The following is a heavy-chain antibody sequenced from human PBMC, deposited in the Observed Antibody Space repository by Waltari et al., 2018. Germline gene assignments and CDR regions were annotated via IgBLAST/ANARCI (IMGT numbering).Heavy chain of an antibody. J-gene: IGHJ6*02. CDR2: INHSGST. Sequence: QVQLQQWGAGLLKPSETLSLTCAVYGGSFSGYYWSWIRQPPGKGLEWIGEINHSGSTNYNPSLKSRVTISVDTSKNQFSLKLSSVTAADTAVYYCARTVTIYYYYYGMDVWGQGTTVTVSS. CDR1: GGSFSGYY. V-gene: IGHV4-34*01. D-gene: IGHD4-17*01. CDR3: ARTVTIYYYYYGMDV.